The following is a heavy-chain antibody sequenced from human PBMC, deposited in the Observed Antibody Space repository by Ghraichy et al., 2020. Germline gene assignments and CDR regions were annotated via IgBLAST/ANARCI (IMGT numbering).Heavy chain of an antibody. CDR1: GGSISSSNW. CDR2: IYHSGSN. D-gene: IGHD1-26*01. CDR3: ARASISGSLSAFDI. V-gene: IGHV4-4*02. J-gene: IGHJ3*02. Sequence: SETLSLTCAVSGGSISSSNWWSWVRQPPGKGLEWIGEIYHSGSNNYNPSLKSRVTISVDKSKNPFYLKLSSVTAADTAVYYCARASISGSLSAFDIWGQGTMVTVYS.